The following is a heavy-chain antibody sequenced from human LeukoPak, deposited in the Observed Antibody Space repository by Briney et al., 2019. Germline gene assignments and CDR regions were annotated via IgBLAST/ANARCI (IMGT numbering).Heavy chain of an antibody. D-gene: IGHD1-14*01. Sequence: GGSLRLSCAASGFTVSSNYMSWVRQAPGKGLEWVSVIYSGGSTYYAHSVKGRFTISRDNSKNTLYLQVNSLRAEDTAVYYCAKDASDTGYYFDYWSRGTLVTVSS. V-gene: IGHV3-53*01. CDR1: GFTVSSNY. CDR3: AKDASDTGYYFDY. CDR2: IYSGGST. J-gene: IGHJ4*02.